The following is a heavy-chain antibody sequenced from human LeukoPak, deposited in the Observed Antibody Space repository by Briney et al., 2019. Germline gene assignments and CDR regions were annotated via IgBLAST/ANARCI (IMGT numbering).Heavy chain of an antibody. V-gene: IGHV3-23*01. CDR2: IGGGGVDR. J-gene: IGHJ3*01. CDR1: GFTFSEFA. D-gene: IGHD2-8*01. Sequence: GGSLRLSCVASGFTFSEFAMNWVRQVPGGGPEWVSHIGGGGVDREYEESVKGRFTVSRDNSRNSLYLQIYSLRGEDTAIYYCAKDSIERNGVYDAFDVWGQGTKVTVAS. CDR3: AKDSIERNGVYDAFDV.